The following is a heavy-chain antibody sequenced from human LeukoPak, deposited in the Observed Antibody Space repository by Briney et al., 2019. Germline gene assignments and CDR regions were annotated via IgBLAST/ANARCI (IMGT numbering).Heavy chain of an antibody. V-gene: IGHV4-38-2*02. CDR1: GYSINFGHL. CDR3: ARESSAVAHTMMRDWLDP. J-gene: IGHJ5*02. D-gene: IGHD3-22*01. CDR2: INHSGRT. Sequence: PSETLSLTCDVSGYSINFGHLWGWIRQPPGKGLEWTASINHSGRTYYTPSLKSRVTISVDTLKNQFSLKVTSVTAEDTAMYFCARESSAVAHTMMRDWLDPWGQGTLVTVSS.